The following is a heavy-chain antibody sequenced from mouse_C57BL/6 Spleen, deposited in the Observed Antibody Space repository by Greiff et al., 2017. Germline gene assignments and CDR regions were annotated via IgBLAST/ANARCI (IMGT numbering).Heavy chain of an antibody. J-gene: IGHJ4*01. V-gene: IGHV1-39*01. D-gene: IGHD2-4*01. Sequence: EVQLQQSGPELVKPGASVKISCKASGYSFTDYNMNWVKQSNGKSLEWIGVINPNYGTTSYNQKFKGKATLTVDQSSSTAYMQLNSLASEDSAVYYCALYYDYDDYAMDYWGQGTSVTVSS. CDR3: ALYYDYDDYAMDY. CDR2: INPNYGTT. CDR1: GYSFTDYN.